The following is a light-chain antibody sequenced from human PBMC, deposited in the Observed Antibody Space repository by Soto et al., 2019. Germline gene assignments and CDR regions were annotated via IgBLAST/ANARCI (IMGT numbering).Light chain of an antibody. CDR1: QSLVDSDGNTY. J-gene: IGKJ1*01. Sequence: DVVVTQSPLALPVTLGQPASISCRSTQSLVDSDGNTYLTWLQQRPGQSPRRLIYKVSNRDSGVQDRFSGSGSGNDFTRKISGVEAEDVGVYYCLQGTHWPWTLGQGTQVEIK. V-gene: IGKV2-30*01. CDR3: LQGTHWPWT. CDR2: KVS.